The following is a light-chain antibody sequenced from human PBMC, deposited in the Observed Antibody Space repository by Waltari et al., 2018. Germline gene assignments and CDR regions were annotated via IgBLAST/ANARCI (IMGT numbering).Light chain of an antibody. CDR2: GVN. V-gene: IGLV1-40*01. J-gene: IGLJ2*01. Sequence: QSVLTQPPSVSGAPGQRVTISCTGSWSNIGAGYDVHWYQQLPGKAPTLLVYGVNTRPPGVPDRFFGSKSCTSASLAIPGLQPEDEADYYCQSYDTKVGVVFGGGSKLTVL. CDR1: WSNIGAGYD. CDR3: QSYDTKVGVV.